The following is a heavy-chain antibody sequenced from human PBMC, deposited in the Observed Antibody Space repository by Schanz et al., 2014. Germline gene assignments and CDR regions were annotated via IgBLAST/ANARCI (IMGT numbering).Heavy chain of an antibody. V-gene: IGHV1-2*02. CDR2: INPNTGGT. CDR3: ARAQGVIRLYYGVDV. D-gene: IGHD3-10*01. CDR1: GYTFSDYY. Sequence: QVQLVQSGAEVKKPGASVKVSCKASGYTFSDYYIHWVRQAPGQGLEWMGWINPNTGGTNFAQKFQGRVTMTRDTSTSTVYMELSSLRSEDTAVYYCARAQGVIRLYYGVDVWGQGTTXTVSS. J-gene: IGHJ6*02.